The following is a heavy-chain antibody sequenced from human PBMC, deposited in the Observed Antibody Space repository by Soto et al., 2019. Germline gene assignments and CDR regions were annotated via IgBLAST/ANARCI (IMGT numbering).Heavy chain of an antibody. V-gene: IGHV3-30*18. D-gene: IGHD3-3*01. J-gene: IGHJ5*02. CDR1: GFTFSSYG. CDR2: ISYDGSNK. Sequence: QPGGSLRLSCAASGFTFSSYGMHWVRQAPGKGLEWVAVISYDGSNKYYADSVKGRFTISRDNSKNTLYLQMNSLRAEDTAVYYCAKDGGRITIFGVVIENWFDPWGQGTLVTVSS. CDR3: AKDGGRITIFGVVIENWFDP.